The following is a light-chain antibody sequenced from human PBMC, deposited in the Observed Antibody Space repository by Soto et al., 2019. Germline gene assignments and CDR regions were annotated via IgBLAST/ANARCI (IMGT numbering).Light chain of an antibody. CDR1: QSVSSN. CDR3: QQYDNWPPFT. Sequence: EIVMTQSPATLSVSPGERATLSCRASQSVSSNLAWYQQKPGQPPRLLIQGASTRATGIPARFSGSGSGTEFTLTISSLQSEDFAVYYCQQYDNWPPFTFGPGTKVDIK. V-gene: IGKV3-15*01. CDR2: GAS. J-gene: IGKJ3*01.